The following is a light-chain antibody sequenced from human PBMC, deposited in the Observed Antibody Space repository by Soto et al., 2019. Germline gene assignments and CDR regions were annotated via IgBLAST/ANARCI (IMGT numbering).Light chain of an antibody. V-gene: IGKV3-20*01. CDR2: SVS. J-gene: IGKJ1*01. Sequence: EVVLTQSPGTLSLSPGERATLSCRASQSVSNRHLSWYQQKPGQAPRLLIYSVSMRATGIPDRFSGSGSDTDFTLTISRLEPEDFAVYYCQQYDKSPRTFGQGTKVDIK. CDR3: QQYDKSPRT. CDR1: QSVSNRH.